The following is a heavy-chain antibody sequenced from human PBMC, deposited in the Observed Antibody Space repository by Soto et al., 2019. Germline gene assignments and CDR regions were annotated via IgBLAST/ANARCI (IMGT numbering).Heavy chain of an antibody. CDR2: IIPIFGTA. CDR1: GGTFSSYA. D-gene: IGHD3-3*01. CDR3: ASPTREWLPPARDYYYGMDV. V-gene: IGHV1-69*06. J-gene: IGHJ6*02. Sequence: QVQLVQSGAEMKKPGSSVKVSCKASGGTFSSYAISWVRQAPGQGLEWMGGIIPIFGTANYAQKLQGRVTITADKSTSTAYMELSSLRSEDTAVYYCASPTREWLPPARDYYYGMDVWGQGTTVTVSS.